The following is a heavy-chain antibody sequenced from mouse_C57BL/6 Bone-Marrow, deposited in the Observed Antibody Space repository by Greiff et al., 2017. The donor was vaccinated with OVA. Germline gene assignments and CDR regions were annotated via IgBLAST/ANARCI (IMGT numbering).Heavy chain of an antibody. V-gene: IGHV5-4*01. J-gene: IGHJ3*01. CDR2: ISDGGSYT. CDR1: GFTFSSYA. Sequence: DVHLVESGGGLVKPGGSLKLSCAASGFTFSSYAMSWVRQTPEKRLEWVATISDGGSYTYYPDNVKGRFTISRDNAKNNLYLQMSHLKSDDTAMYYCARDRRGAWFAYWGQGTLVTVSA. CDR3: ARDRRGAWFAY.